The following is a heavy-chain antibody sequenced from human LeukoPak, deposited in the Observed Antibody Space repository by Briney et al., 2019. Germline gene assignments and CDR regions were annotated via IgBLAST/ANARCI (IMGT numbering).Heavy chain of an antibody. J-gene: IGHJ6*02. CDR1: GYTFTAYY. CDR3: ARGSASDYYDMDV. D-gene: IGHD2-2*01. V-gene: IGHV1-2*02. Sequence: GASVKVSRKASGYTFTAYYMHWVRQAPGQGLEWMGWINPNSGDTNYAQKFQGRVTMTRDTFISTAYMELSRLRSDDSAVYYCARGSASDYYDMDVWGQGTSMNVSS. CDR2: INPNSGDT.